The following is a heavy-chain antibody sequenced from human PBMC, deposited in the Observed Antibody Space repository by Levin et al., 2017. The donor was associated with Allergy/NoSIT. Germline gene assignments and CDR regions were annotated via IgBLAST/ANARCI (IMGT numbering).Heavy chain of an antibody. D-gene: IGHD1-7*01. CDR2: IKQDGSEK. Sequence: GGSLRLSCAASGFTFSSYWMSWVRQAPGKGLEWVANIKQDGSEKYYVDSVKGRFTISRDNAKNSLYLQMTSLRAEDTAVYYCARDLKWNYGSEFGYRSQGCLVAVS. CDR3: ARDLKWNYGSEFGY. V-gene: IGHV3-7*01. CDR1: GFTFSSYW. J-gene: IGHJ4*02.